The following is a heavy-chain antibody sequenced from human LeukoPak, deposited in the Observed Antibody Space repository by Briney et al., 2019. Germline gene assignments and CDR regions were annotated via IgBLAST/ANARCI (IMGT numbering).Heavy chain of an antibody. D-gene: IGHD6-19*01. Sequence: GGSLRLSCAASGFTFSDYYMSWIRQAPGKGLEWVSYISSSGSTIHYADSVKGRFTISRDNAKNSLYLQMNSLRAEDTAVYYCARDSKQWLPSIFDYWGQGTLVTVSS. J-gene: IGHJ4*02. CDR2: ISSSGSTI. V-gene: IGHV3-11*01. CDR1: GFTFSDYY. CDR3: ARDSKQWLPSIFDY.